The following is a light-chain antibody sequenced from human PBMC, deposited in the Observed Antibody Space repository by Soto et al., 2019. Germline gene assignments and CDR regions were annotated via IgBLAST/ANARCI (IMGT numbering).Light chain of an antibody. V-gene: IGLV2-14*01. CDR3: SSYTSSVSVV. CDR1: SSDVGGYNY. Sequence: QSALPKSASVTGSPRQSSTISCTGTSSDVGGYNYLSWYQQHPGKAPKLMIYDVSNRPSGVSNRFSGSKSGNTASLTISGLQAEDEADYYCSSYTSSVSVVFGGGTKLTVL. J-gene: IGLJ2*01. CDR2: DVS.